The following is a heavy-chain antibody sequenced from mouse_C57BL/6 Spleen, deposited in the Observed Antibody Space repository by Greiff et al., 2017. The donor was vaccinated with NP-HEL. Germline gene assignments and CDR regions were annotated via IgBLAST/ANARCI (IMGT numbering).Heavy chain of an antibody. D-gene: IGHD1-1*01. CDR3: ARDGYYGSSYEYFDY. Sequence: QVQLQQPGAELVMPGASVKLSCKASGYTFTSYWMHWVKQRPGQGLEWIGELDPSDSYTNYNQQFKGKSTLTVDKSSSTAYMQLSSLTSEDSAVYYCARDGYYGSSYEYFDYWGQGTTLTVSS. CDR1: GYTFTSYW. J-gene: IGHJ2*01. V-gene: IGHV1-69*01. CDR2: LDPSDSYT.